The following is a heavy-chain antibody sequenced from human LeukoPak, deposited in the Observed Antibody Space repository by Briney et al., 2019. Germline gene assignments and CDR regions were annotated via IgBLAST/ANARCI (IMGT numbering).Heavy chain of an antibody. CDR3: ARDRGWYCSSTSCYSTDWFDP. J-gene: IGHJ5*02. V-gene: IGHV4-59*01. CDR2: IYYSGST. Sequence: TSETLSLTCTVSGGSISSYYWSWIRQPPGKGLEWIGYIYYSGSTNYNPSLKSRVTISVDTSKNQFSLKLSSVTAADTAVYYCARDRGWYCSSTSCYSTDWFDPWGQGTLVTVSS. D-gene: IGHD2-2*01. CDR1: GGSISSYY.